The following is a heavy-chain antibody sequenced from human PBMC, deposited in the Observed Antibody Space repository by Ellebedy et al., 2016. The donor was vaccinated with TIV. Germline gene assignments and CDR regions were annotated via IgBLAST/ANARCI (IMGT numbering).Heavy chain of an antibody. CDR1: GLTSSSFS. J-gene: IGHJ4*02. CDR2: ISSSSSTI. D-gene: IGHD4-23*01. V-gene: IGHV3-48*01. CDR3: ARERYGGNDSNYFNY. Sequence: GGSLTLSXAPSGLTSSSFSMNWVRQAPGKGLEWVSYISSSSSTIYYADSVKGRFTISRDTAKNSLFLQMNSLRAEDTALYHCARERYGGNDSNYFNYWGQGTLVTVSS.